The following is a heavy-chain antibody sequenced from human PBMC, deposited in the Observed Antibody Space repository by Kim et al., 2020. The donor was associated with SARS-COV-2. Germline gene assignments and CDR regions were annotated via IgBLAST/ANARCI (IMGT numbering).Heavy chain of an antibody. J-gene: IGHJ3*02. V-gene: IGHV3-23*01. D-gene: IGHD6-19*01. CDR3: VKYSSDGARAFDI. Sequence: YADSVKGRFTISRDNSKNTLYLQMNSLRAEDTAVYYCVKYSSDGARAFDIWGQGTMVTVSS.